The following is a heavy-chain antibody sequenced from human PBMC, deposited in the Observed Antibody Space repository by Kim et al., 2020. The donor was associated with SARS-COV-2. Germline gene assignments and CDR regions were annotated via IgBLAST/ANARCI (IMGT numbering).Heavy chain of an antibody. CDR1: GGSISSSSYY. CDR2: IYYSGST. J-gene: IGHJ4*02. Sequence: SETLSLTCTVSGGSISSSSYYWGWIRQPPGKGLEWIGSIYYSGSTYYNPSLKSRVTISVDTSKNQFSLKLSSVTAADTAVYYCARAESHLALWFGELLFWGQGTLVTVSS. V-gene: IGHV4-39*07. CDR3: ARAESHLALWFGELLF. D-gene: IGHD3-10*01.